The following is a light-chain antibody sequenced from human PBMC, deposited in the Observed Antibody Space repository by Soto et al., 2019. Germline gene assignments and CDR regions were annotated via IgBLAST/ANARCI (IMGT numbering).Light chain of an antibody. CDR2: EVN. Sequence: QSVLTQPPSVSGSPGQSATISCTGTSSDVGSYNRLSWYQQPPGTAPKLIMYEVNTRPSGVPDRFSGSKSGSTASLTISGLQAEDDADYYCSLYLSGSTYVFASGTKSTV. V-gene: IGLV2-18*01. J-gene: IGLJ1*01. CDR3: SLYLSGSTYV. CDR1: SSDVGSYNR.